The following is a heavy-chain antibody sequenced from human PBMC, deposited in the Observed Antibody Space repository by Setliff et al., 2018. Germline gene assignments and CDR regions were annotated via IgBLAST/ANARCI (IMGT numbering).Heavy chain of an antibody. J-gene: IGHJ5*02. CDR1: GGTFSDYY. D-gene: IGHD6-6*01. Sequence: SETLSLTCTAYGGTFSDYYWTWIRQPPGKRLEWIGEINHSGTTNYNPSLKSRVTISVDTSKNQFSLTMSSVTAADAAVYYCARGRNVAARLLDTWGQGSRVTVSS. CDR3: ARGRNVAARLLDT. V-gene: IGHV4-34*01. CDR2: INHSGTT.